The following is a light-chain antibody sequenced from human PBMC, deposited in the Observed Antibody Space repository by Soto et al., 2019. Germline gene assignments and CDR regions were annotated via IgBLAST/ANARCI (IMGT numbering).Light chain of an antibody. Sequence: DSQMTQSPSFLSESVGVRVTITCRPSQAVPNNMAWYQQKPGKAPKLLIYKASTLHSGVPSRFSGRESGTQFTLTIDSLQPDDFATYYCQHYNSYSGAFGRGTKVDI. CDR1: QAVPNN. CDR2: KAS. V-gene: IGKV1-9*01. CDR3: QHYNSYSGA. J-gene: IGKJ4*01.